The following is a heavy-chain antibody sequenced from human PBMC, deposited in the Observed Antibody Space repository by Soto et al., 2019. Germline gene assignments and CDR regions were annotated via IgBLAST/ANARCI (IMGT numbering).Heavy chain of an antibody. CDR3: ARGRRGSCPGGY. D-gene: IGHD3-16*01. J-gene: IGHJ4*02. V-gene: IGHV4-34*01. CDR2: INHSGST. CDR1: GGSFSGYY. Sequence: QVQLQQWGAGLLKPSETLSLTCAVYGGSFSGYYWSWIRQPPGKGLEWIGEINHSGSTNYNPSLKSRVTISVDTSKNQFSLKLSSVTAADTAVYYCARGRRGSCPGGYWGQGTLVTVSS.